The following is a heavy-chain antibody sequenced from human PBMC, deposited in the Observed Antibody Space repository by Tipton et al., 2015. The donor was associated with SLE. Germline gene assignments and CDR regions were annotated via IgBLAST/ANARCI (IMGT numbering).Heavy chain of an antibody. CDR1: GYSISSGYY. J-gene: IGHJ3*02. Sequence: TLSLTCAVSGYSISSGYYWSWIRQPAGKGLEWIGRIYTSGSTNYNPSLKSRVTMSVDTSKNQFSLKLSSVTAADTAVYYCAREYPIAAAGAEAFDIWGQGTMVTVSS. V-gene: IGHV4-61*02. D-gene: IGHD6-13*01. CDR2: IYTSGST. CDR3: AREYPIAAAGAEAFDI.